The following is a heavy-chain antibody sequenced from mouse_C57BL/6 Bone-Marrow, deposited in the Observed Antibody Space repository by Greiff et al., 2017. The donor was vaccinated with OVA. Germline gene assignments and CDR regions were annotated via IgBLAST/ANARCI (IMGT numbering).Heavy chain of an antibody. Sequence: ESGPGLVKPSQSLSLTCSVTGYSITSGYYWNWIRQFPGNKLEWMGYISYDGSNNYNPSLKNRISITRDTSKNQFFLKLNSVTTEDTATYYCARDHLWGRGTTLTVSS. CDR1: GYSITSGYY. J-gene: IGHJ2*01. CDR3: ARDHL. V-gene: IGHV3-6*01. CDR2: ISYDGSN.